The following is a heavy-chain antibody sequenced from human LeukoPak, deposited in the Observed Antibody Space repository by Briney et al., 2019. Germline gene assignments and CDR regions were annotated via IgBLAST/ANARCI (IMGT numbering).Heavy chain of an antibody. CDR3: AKDGDSSSWCLYYYYYGMDV. CDR1: GFTFSSYA. V-gene: IGHV3-23*01. CDR2: ISGSGGST. Sequence: GGSLRLSCAASGFTFSSYAMSWVRQAPGKGLEWVSAISGSGGSTYYADSVKGRFTIPRDNSKNTLYLQMNSLRAEDTAVYYCAKDGDSSSWCLYYYYYGMDVWGQGTTVTVSS. D-gene: IGHD6-13*01. J-gene: IGHJ6*02.